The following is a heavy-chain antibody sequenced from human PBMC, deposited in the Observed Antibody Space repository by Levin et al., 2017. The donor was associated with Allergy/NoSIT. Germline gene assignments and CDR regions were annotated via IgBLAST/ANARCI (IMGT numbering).Heavy chain of an antibody. CDR2: ISSSSSTK. D-gene: IGHD6-13*01. J-gene: IGHJ5*02. CDR3: ARDRVYSSSVNWFDP. CDR1: GFTFSSYS. Sequence: PGGSLRLSCAASGFTFSSYSMNWVRQAPGKGLEWVSYISSSSSTKYYADSVKGRFTISRDNAKNSLYLQMNSLRDEDTAVYYCARDRVYSSSVNWFDPWGQGTLVTVSS. V-gene: IGHV3-48*02.